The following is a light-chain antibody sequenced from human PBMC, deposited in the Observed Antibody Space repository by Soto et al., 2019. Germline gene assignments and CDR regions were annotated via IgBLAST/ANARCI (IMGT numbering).Light chain of an antibody. J-gene: IGKJ2*01. CDR1: QSVGTY. CDR2: AAS. V-gene: IGKV1-39*01. CDR3: QQNYNIPYT. Sequence: DMQMTQSPSSLSASVGGRVTISCRASQSVGTYINWYQQRPGKAPNLLIYAASTLQGGVPSRFSGSGSGTDFALTIDSLQPDDFATYYCQQNYNIPYTFGQGTTLEMK.